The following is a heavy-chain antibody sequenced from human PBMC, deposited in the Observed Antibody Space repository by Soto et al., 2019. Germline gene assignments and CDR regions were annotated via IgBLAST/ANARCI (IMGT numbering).Heavy chain of an antibody. J-gene: IGHJ5*02. D-gene: IGHD5-18*01. V-gene: IGHV4-34*01. CDR2: INHSGST. CDR3: ARRGYSYGYLNWFDP. CDR1: GGSFSGYY. Sequence: SETLSLTCAVYGGSFSGYYWSWIRQPPGKGLEWIGEINHSGSTNYNPSLKSRVTMSVDTSKNQFSLKLSSVTAADTAVYYCARRGYSYGYLNWFDPWGQGTLVTVSS.